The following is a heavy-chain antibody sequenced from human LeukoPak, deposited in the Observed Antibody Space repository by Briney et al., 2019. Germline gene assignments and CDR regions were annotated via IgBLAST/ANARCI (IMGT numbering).Heavy chain of an antibody. CDR3: AKGAAAGKVDWFDP. V-gene: IGHV3-23*01. Sequence: GGALRLSCAASGFTFSNFAMMWVRQAPGTGLQGVSTITGYGATFYADSVRGRFTIFRDTYMNTLFLQMNSRGAEDTAVYYCAKGAAAGKVDWFDPWGQGTLVTVSS. D-gene: IGHD6-13*01. CDR1: GFTFSNFA. J-gene: IGHJ5*02. CDR2: ITGYGAT.